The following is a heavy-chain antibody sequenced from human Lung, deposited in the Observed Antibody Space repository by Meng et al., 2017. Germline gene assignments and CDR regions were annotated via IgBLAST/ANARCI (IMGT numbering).Heavy chain of an antibody. J-gene: IGHJ2*01. Sequence: QGQVQRGGAGLFKPSETLSLTCAVYGGSFSGYYWSWIRQPPGKGLEWIGEINHSGSTNYNPSLKSRVTISVDTSKNQFSLKLSSVTAADTAVYYCARPKQANWYFDLWGRGTLVTVFS. D-gene: IGHD1/OR15-1a*01. CDR1: GGSFSGYY. V-gene: IGHV4-34*01. CDR2: INHSGST. CDR3: ARPKQANWYFDL.